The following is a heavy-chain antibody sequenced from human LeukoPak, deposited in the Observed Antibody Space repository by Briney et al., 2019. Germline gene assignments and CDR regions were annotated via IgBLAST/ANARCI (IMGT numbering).Heavy chain of an antibody. CDR3: ARVSSEPHAEYFQH. Sequence: SETLSLTCTVSGGSISSYYWSWIRQPPGKGLEWIGYIYYSGSTNYNPSLKSRVTISVDTSKNQSSLKLSSVTAADTAVYYCARVSSEPHAEYFQHWGQGTLVTVSS. CDR2: IYYSGST. CDR1: GGSISSYY. J-gene: IGHJ1*01. V-gene: IGHV4-59*08. D-gene: IGHD6-19*01.